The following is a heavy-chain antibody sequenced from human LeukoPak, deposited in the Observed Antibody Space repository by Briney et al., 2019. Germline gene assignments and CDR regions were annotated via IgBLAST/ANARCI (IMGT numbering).Heavy chain of an antibody. CDR3: ARGDWAPFDY. J-gene: IGHJ4*02. CDR2: IDQDGGGK. V-gene: IGHV3-7*01. Sequence: GRSLRLSCAASGFTFSDYWMNWVRQAPGKGLEWVANIDQDGGGKYYLDSVKGRFTISRDNAKSSLYLQIDSLRAEDTAVYYCARGDWAPFDYWGQGSLLTVSS. CDR1: GFTFSDYW. D-gene: IGHD2-21*02.